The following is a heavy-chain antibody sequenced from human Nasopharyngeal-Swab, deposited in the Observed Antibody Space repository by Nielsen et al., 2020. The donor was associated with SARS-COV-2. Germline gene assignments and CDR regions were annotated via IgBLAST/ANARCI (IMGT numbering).Heavy chain of an antibody. Sequence: ASVKVSCKASGYTFTGYYMHWVRQAPGQGLEWMGRINPNSGGTGYAQKFQGRVTMTRNTSISTAYMELSSLRSEDTAVYYCARAGRLEITGWFDPWGQGTLVTVSS. J-gene: IGHJ5*02. CDR3: ARAGRLEITGWFDP. V-gene: IGHV1-2*06. CDR2: INPNSGGT. D-gene: IGHD1-1*01. CDR1: GYTFTGYY.